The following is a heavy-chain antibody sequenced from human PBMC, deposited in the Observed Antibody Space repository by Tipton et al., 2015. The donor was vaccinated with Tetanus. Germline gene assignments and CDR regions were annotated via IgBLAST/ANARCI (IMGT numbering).Heavy chain of an antibody. Sequence: EALGVSFIRHTLHWVRQAPGKGLELVAAISDGGTSQNYTESVRGRFSISSVNSQTTLYLQMNNLRPEDTAIYFCAREGLVFGPAKLFYLGLWGQGTLLAVAS. J-gene: IGHJ4*02. V-gene: IGHV3-30-3*01. CDR3: AREGLVFGPAKLFYLGL. CDR2: ISDGGTSQ. D-gene: IGHD3/OR15-3a*01. CDR1: GVSFIRHT.